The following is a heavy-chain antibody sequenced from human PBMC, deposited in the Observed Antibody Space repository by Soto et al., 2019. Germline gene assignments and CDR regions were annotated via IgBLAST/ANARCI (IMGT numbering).Heavy chain of an antibody. CDR2: IGTSDSYT. CDR3: ARGGSDFDY. CDR1: GFIFSGYH. V-gene: IGHV3-11*06. J-gene: IGHJ4*02. Sequence: QVQLVESGGGLVKPGGSLRLSCAASGFIFSGYHMSWIRQAPGKGLEWVSHIGTSDSYTNYADSVRGGFTISRDHAKTSLYLQMNSLRADDTAVYYCARGGSDFDYWGQGTMVTVSS. D-gene: IGHD3-10*01.